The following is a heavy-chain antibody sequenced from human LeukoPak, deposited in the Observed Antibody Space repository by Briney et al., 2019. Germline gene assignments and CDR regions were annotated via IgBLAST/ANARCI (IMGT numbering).Heavy chain of an antibody. CDR2: IYYSGST. Sequence: PSETLSLTCTVSGGSISSYYWSWIRQPPGKGLGWIGYIYYSGSTNYNPALKSRVTISVDTSKDQFSLKLSSVTAADTAVYYCARSGNYYGSGSSNWFDPWGQGTLVTVSS. CDR1: GGSISSYY. J-gene: IGHJ5*02. D-gene: IGHD3-10*01. CDR3: ARSGNYYGSGSSNWFDP. V-gene: IGHV4-59*01.